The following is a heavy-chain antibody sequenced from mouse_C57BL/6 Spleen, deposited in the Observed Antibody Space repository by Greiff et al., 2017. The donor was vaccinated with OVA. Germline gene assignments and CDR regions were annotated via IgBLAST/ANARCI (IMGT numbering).Heavy chain of an antibody. J-gene: IGHJ2*01. D-gene: IGHD1-1*01. CDR1: GYSITSDY. CDR3: ARNYCGSSPFDY. CDR2: ISYSGST. Sequence: EVKLVEPGPGLAKPSPTLSLSCSATGYSITSDYWNWIRKFPGNKLEYIGYISYSGSTYYNPSPKSRISITRDTSKNQYYLQLNSVTTADAATDYCARNYCGSSPFDYWGRGTTLTVSS. V-gene: IGHV3-8*01.